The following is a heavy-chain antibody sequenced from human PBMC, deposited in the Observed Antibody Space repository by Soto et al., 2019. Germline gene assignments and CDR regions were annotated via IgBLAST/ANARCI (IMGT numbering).Heavy chain of an antibody. CDR2: INAGNGNT. D-gene: IGHD2-15*01. Sequence: ASVKVSWKASGYTFTSYAMHWVRQAPGQRLEWMGWINAGNGNTKYSPKFQGRVTITRDTSASTAYMELSSLRSEDTAVYYCARDCSGGSCPILGYWGQGTLVTVSS. V-gene: IGHV1-3*01. J-gene: IGHJ4*02. CDR3: ARDCSGGSCPILGY. CDR1: GYTFTSYA.